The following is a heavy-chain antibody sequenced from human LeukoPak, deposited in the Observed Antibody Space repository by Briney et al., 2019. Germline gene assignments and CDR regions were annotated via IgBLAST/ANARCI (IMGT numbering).Heavy chain of an antibody. CDR2: INSNDGST. Sequence: ASVKVSCKASGYTFSNYYMHWVRQAPGQGPEWMGIINSNDGSTSYAQRFQGRVTMTRDTSTSTFYMELSTLRYEDTAVYYCARVSYYYMDVWVTGTTVTISS. J-gene: IGHJ6*03. CDR3: ARVSYYYMDV. V-gene: IGHV1-46*01. CDR1: GYTFSNYY.